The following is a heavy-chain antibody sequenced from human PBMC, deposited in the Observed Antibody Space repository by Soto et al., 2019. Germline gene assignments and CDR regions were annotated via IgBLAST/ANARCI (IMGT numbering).Heavy chain of an antibody. J-gene: IGHJ6*02. Sequence: GASVKVSCKASGGTFSSYAISWVRQAPGQGLEWMGGIIPIFGTANYAQKFQGRVTITADESTSTAYMELSSLRSEDTAVYYCARSETYCSGGSCYSDGMDVWGQGTTVTVSS. D-gene: IGHD2-15*01. V-gene: IGHV1-69*13. CDR3: ARSETYCSGGSCYSDGMDV. CDR1: GGTFSSYA. CDR2: IIPIFGTA.